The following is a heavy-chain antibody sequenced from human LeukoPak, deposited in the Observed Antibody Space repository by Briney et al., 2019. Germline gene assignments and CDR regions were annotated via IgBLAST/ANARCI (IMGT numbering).Heavy chain of an antibody. V-gene: IGHV4-38-2*02. CDR3: ARDLDFGVVTGYFDY. CDR1: GYSISSGYY. D-gene: IGHD3-3*01. J-gene: IGHJ4*02. Sequence: SETLSLTCTVSGYSISSGYYWGWIRQPPGKGLEWIGSIYHSGSTYYNPSLKSRVTISVDTSKNEFSLKLSSVTAADTAVYYCARDLDFGVVTGYFDYWGQGTLVTVSS. CDR2: IYHSGST.